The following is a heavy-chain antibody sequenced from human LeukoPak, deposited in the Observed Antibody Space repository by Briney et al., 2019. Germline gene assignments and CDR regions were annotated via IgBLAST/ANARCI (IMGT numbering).Heavy chain of an antibody. CDR1: GFIVSSNY. J-gene: IGHJ4*02. D-gene: IGHD3-22*01. V-gene: IGHV3-53*01. Sequence: GGSLGLSCAASGFIVSSNYMSWVRQAPGKGLEWVSVIYTGGSTYYADSVKGRFTISRDNSKNTLYLQMNSLRAEDTAVYYCANYYYDTSGYKNWGQGTLVTVSS. CDR2: IYTGGST. CDR3: ANYYYDTSGYKN.